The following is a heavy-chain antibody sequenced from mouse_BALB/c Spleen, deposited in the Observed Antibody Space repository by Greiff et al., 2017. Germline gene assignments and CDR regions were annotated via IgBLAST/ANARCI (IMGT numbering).Heavy chain of an antibody. CDR2: IYPGNSDT. Sequence: VQLQQSGTVLARPGASVKMSCKASGYSFTSYWMHWVKQRPGQGLEWIGAIYPGNSDTSYNQKFKGKAKLTAVTSASTAYMELSSLTNEDSAVYYCTRAIYDGYHSFAYWGQGTLVTVSA. CDR1: GYSFTSYW. CDR3: TRAIYDGYHSFAY. J-gene: IGHJ3*01. V-gene: IGHV1-5*01. D-gene: IGHD2-3*01.